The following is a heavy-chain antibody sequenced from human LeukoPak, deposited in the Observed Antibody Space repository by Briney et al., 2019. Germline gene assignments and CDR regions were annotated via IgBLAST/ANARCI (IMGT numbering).Heavy chain of an antibody. D-gene: IGHD3-10*01. V-gene: IGHV4-34*01. CDR2: INHSGST. CDR1: GGSFSGYY. J-gene: IGHJ4*02. CDR3: ARAGLRVTMVRRSYFDY. Sequence: SETLSLTCAVYGGSFSGYYWSWIRQPPGKGLEWIGEINHSGSTNYNPSLKSRVTISVDTSKNQFSLKLSSETAADTAVYYCARAGLRVTMVRRSYFDYWGQGTLVTVSS.